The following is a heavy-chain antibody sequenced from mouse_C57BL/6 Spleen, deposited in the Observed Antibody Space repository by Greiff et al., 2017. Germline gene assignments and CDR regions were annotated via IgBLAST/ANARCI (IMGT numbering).Heavy chain of an antibody. CDR3: ARFYSHWYFDV. CDR1: GYTFTDYY. Sequence: EVQLQQSGPVLVKPGASVKMSCKASGYTFTDYYMNWVKQSHGKSLEWIGVINPYNGGTSYNQKFKGKATLTVDKASSTAYMELNSLTSEDSAVYYCARFYSHWYFDVWGTGTTVTVSS. J-gene: IGHJ1*03. CDR2: INPYNGGT. V-gene: IGHV1-19*01. D-gene: IGHD2-12*01.